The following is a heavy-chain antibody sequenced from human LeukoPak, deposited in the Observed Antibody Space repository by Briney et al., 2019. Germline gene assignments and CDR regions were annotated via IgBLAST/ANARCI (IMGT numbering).Heavy chain of an antibody. J-gene: IGHJ4*02. CDR2: MSRGGITI. Sequence: GGSLRLSCAASGFIFSNYEVNWIRQAAGGGLEWISAMSRGGITIYYADSVKGRFTISRDDARNSVFLQMTSLRPDDTAIYYCAKERSGDPGGEEVFGAAPYDYWGQGALVIVSS. CDR1: GFIFSNYE. CDR3: AKERSGDPGGEEVFGAAPYDY. V-gene: IGHV3-48*03. D-gene: IGHD3-3*01.